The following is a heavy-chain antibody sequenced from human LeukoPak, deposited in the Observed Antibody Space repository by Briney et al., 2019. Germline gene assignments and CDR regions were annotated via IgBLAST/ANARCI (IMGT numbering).Heavy chain of an antibody. CDR3: ARVYTPSGGSYYV. J-gene: IGHJ4*02. CDR1: GYTFTSYD. D-gene: IGHD1-26*01. V-gene: IGHV1-8*01. CDR2: MNPNSGNT. Sequence: GASVKGSCKASGYTFTSYDINWVRQATGQWLEWMGWMNPNSGNTGYAQKFQGRVTMTRNTSIGTAYMELSSLRSEDTAVYYCARVYTPSGGSYYVWGQGTLVTVSS.